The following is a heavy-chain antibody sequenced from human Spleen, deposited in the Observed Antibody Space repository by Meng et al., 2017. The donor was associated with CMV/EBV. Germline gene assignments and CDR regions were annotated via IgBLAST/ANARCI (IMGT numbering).Heavy chain of an antibody. V-gene: IGHV3-7*01. CDR2: IKQDGSEK. J-gene: IGHJ6*02. CDR1: GFTFTSYS. D-gene: IGHD3-3*01. CDR3: ARDPGTLSYYDFWSGYSSGYYYYGMDV. Sequence: GESLKISCAASGFTFTSYSINWVRQAPGKGLEWVANIKQDGSEKYYVDSVKGRFTISRDNAKNSLYLQMNSLRAEDTAVYYCARDPGTLSYYDFWSGYSSGYYYYGMDVWGQGTTVTVSS.